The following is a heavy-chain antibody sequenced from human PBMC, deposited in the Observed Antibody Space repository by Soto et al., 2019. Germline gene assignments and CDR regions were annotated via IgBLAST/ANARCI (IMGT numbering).Heavy chain of an antibody. CDR1: GFTFSSYS. CDR3: AREGIAAALDY. CDR2: ISSSSSYI. Sequence: EVQLVESGGGLVKPGGSLRLSCAASGFTFSSYSMNWVRQAPGKGLEWVSSISSSSSYIYYADSVKGRFTISRDNAKNSLYLEVKSLRAEDTAVDYCAREGIAAALDYWGQGTLVTVSS. D-gene: IGHD6-13*01. J-gene: IGHJ4*02. V-gene: IGHV3-21*06.